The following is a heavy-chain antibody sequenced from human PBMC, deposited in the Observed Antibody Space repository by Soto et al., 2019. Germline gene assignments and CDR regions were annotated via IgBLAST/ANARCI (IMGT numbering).Heavy chain of an antibody. CDR3: ATVPWTAAAS. CDR2: IKPDGSEQ. CDR1: GFTFSSNW. V-gene: IGHV3-7*01. D-gene: IGHD6-13*01. Sequence: GGSLRLSCAASGFTFSSNWMNWVRQAPGKGLEWVATIKPDGSEQDYVESVKGRFNISRDNAKNSVHLQMNSLRAEDTAVYYCATVPWTAAASWGQGTLVTVPS. J-gene: IGHJ5*02.